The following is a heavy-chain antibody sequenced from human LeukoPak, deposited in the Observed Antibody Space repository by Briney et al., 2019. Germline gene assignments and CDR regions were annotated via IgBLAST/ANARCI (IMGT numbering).Heavy chain of an antibody. V-gene: IGHV1-69*13. CDR1: GGTFSSYA. Sequence: SVKVSCKASGGTFSSYAISWVRQAPGQGLEWMGGIIPIFGTANYAQKFQGRVTITADESTSTAYMELSSLRSEDTAVYYCARDRASYGGYDYWGQGTLVTVSS. CDR3: ARDRASYGGYDY. D-gene: IGHD5-12*01. CDR2: IIPIFGTA. J-gene: IGHJ4*02.